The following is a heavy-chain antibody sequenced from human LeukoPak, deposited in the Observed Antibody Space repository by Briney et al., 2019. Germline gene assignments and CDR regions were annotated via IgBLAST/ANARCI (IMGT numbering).Heavy chain of an antibody. Sequence: SESLSLTCTVSGGSISSYYWSWIRQPPGKGLEWIGYIYYSGSTNYNPSLKSRATISVDTSKKQFSLKLSSVTAADTAVYYCASDTVTRGMDVWGQGTTVTVSS. CDR3: ASDTVTRGMDV. CDR2: IYYSGST. J-gene: IGHJ6*02. D-gene: IGHD4-11*01. CDR1: GGSISSYY. V-gene: IGHV4-59*08.